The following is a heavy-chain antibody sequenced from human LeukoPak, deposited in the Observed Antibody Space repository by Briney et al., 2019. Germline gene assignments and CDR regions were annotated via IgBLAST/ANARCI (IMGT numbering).Heavy chain of an antibody. CDR2: INSDGSST. J-gene: IGHJ4*02. CDR3: AKVFGSGWYSPNGAFDY. CDR1: GFTFSGYW. D-gene: IGHD6-19*01. Sequence: PGGSLRLSCAASGFTFSGYWMHWVRQAPGKGLVWVSRINSDGSSTSYADSVKGRFTISRDNSKNTLYLQMNSLRAEDTAVYYCAKVFGSGWYSPNGAFDYWGQGALVTVSS. V-gene: IGHV3-74*01.